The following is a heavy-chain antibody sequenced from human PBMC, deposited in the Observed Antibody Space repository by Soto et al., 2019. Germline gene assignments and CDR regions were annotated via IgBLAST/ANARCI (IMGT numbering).Heavy chain of an antibody. CDR1: GYTFTSYD. V-gene: IGHV1-8*01. Sequence: QVQLVQSGAEVKKPGASVKVSCKASGYTFTSYDINWVRQATGQGLEWMGWMNPNSGNTGYAQKFQGRVTMTRNTSISTAYIELSSLRSEDKAVYYCARGDVPYSYGPKYHYYGMDVWGQGTTVTVSS. CDR2: MNPNSGNT. D-gene: IGHD5-18*01. J-gene: IGHJ6*02. CDR3: ARGDVPYSYGPKYHYYGMDV.